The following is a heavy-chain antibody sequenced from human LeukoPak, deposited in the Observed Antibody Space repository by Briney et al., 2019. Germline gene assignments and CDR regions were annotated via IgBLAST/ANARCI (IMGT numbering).Heavy chain of an antibody. CDR1: GGTFSSYA. D-gene: IGHD3-10*01. J-gene: IGHJ5*02. Sequence: SVKVSCKASGGTFSSYAISWVRQAPGQGLEWMGGIIPIFGTANYAQKFQGRVTITADESTSTAYMELSSLRSEDTAVYCCARALDYYGSDNWFDPWGQGTLVTVSS. CDR2: IIPIFGTA. V-gene: IGHV1-69*13. CDR3: ARALDYYGSDNWFDP.